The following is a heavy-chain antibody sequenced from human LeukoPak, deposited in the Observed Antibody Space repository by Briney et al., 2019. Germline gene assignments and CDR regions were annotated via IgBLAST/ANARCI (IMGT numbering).Heavy chain of an antibody. D-gene: IGHD1-26*01. Sequence: GGSLRLSCAASGFTFSNYAMSWVRQAPGKGLEWVSAISGSGGSTYYADSVKGRFTISRDNSKNTLYLQMNSLRAEDTAVYYCAKDPPVVVGATTFDYWGQGTLVTVSS. V-gene: IGHV3-23*01. J-gene: IGHJ4*02. CDR3: AKDPPVVVGATTFDY. CDR1: GFTFSNYA. CDR2: ISGSGGST.